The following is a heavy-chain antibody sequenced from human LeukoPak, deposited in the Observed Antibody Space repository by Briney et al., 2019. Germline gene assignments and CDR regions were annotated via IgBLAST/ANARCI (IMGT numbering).Heavy chain of an antibody. V-gene: IGHV3-48*03. CDR1: GLTFSRYE. Sequence: LPGGSLRLSCAASGLTFSRYEMNWVRQAPGKGLERVSYISTSGSSIYDADSVKGRFTISRDNAKNSLFLQMNSLRAEDTAVYYCARVAQYLVGASSTAFFEYWGQGTLVTVSS. D-gene: IGHD1-26*01. CDR2: ISTSGSSI. J-gene: IGHJ4*02. CDR3: ARVAQYLVGASSTAFFEY.